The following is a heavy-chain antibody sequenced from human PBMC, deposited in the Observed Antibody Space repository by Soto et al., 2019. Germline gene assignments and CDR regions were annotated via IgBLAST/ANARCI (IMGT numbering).Heavy chain of an antibody. J-gene: IGHJ4*02. CDR1: GFSLSSTRVA. CDR2: LYWDDDK. D-gene: IGHD6-19*01. Sequence: QITLKESGPTLVKPTQTLTLTCTFSGFSLSSTRVAVGWIRQPPGKALEWLALLYWDDDKRYSPFLKSRLTITKDTSKNQAVLTMTNMDPVDTATYYCAHSVVAGLGYYFDYWGQGTLVTVSS. CDR3: AHSVVAGLGYYFDY. V-gene: IGHV2-5*02.